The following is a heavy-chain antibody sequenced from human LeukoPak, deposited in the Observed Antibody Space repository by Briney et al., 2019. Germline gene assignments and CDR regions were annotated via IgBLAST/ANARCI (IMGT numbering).Heavy chain of an antibody. J-gene: IGHJ4*02. V-gene: IGHV1-3*03. Sequence: ASVKVSCKASGYTFTSYAMHWVRQAPGQRLEWMGWINAGNGNTKYSQEFQGRVTMTRNTSISTAYMELSSLRSEDTAVYYCARGRAKTTVTIDYWGQGTLVTVSS. CDR3: ARGRAKTTVTIDY. D-gene: IGHD4-17*01. CDR2: INAGNGNT. CDR1: GYTFTSYA.